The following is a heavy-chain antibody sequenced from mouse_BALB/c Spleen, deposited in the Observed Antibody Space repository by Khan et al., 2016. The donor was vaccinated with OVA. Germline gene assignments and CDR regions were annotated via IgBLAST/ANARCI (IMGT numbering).Heavy chain of an antibody. V-gene: IGHV1-20*02. CDR1: GYSFTGYF. Sequence: VQLQQSGPELVKPGASVKISCKASGYSFTGYFMNWVMQSHGKSLEWIGRINPHIGETFYNQKFKGKATLTVDESSSTAHMELRSLASEDSAVYYCARIYGSDFDYWCQGTPLTVSS. CDR2: INPHIGET. D-gene: IGHD1-1*01. J-gene: IGHJ2*01. CDR3: ARIYGSDFDY.